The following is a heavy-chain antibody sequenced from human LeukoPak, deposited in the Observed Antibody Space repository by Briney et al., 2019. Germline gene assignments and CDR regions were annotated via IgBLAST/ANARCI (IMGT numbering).Heavy chain of an antibody. V-gene: IGHV4-39*01. CDR1: GGSISSGNYY. CDR3: ILGGKLDY. CDR2: IYHTGST. J-gene: IGHJ4*02. Sequence: SETLSLTCTVSGGSISSGNYYRGWIRQPPGKGLEWIGGIYHTGSTLYKPSLKSRVTISVDTSKNQLSLRLTSVTAADTAVYYCILGGKLDYWGQGILVTVSS. D-gene: IGHD3-10*01.